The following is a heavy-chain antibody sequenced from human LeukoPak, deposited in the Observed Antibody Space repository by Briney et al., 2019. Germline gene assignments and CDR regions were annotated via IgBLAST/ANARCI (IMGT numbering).Heavy chain of an antibody. Sequence: GGSLRLSCAASGFTFSSYAMSWVRQAPGKGLEWVSAISGSGGSTSYADSVKGRFTIPRDNSKNTLYLQMNSLRAEDTALYYCAKAPMMVVVINRAELDYWGQGTLVTVSS. J-gene: IGHJ4*02. V-gene: IGHV3-23*01. CDR1: GFTFSSYA. D-gene: IGHD3-22*01. CDR3: AKAPMMVVVINRAELDY. CDR2: ISGSGGST.